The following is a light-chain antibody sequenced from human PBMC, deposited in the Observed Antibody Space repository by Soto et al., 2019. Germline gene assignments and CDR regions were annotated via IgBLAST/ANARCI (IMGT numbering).Light chain of an antibody. Sequence: QLVVTQSPSASASLGASVRCTCTLSSGHSSYAIAWHQQQPEKGPRYLMKVDSDGSHIKGDGIPDRFSGSSSGAERYLTISSLQSEDEADYYCQTWGTGTWVFGGATKLTVL. CDR2: VDSDGSH. CDR3: QTWGTGTWV. CDR1: SGHSSYA. J-gene: IGLJ3*02. V-gene: IGLV4-69*01.